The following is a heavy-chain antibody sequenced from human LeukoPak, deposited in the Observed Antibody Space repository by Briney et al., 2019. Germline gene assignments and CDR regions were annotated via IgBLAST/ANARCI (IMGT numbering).Heavy chain of an antibody. CDR3: AKRGVEMATIYYMDV. D-gene: IGHD5-24*01. Sequence: PGGSLRLSCAASGFTFSSYAMHWVRQAPGKGLEWVAVISYDGSNKYYADSVKGRFTISRDNSKNTLYLQMNSLRDEDTAVYYCAKRGVEMATIYYMDVWGKGTAVT. V-gene: IGHV3-30*04. J-gene: IGHJ6*03. CDR1: GFTFSSYA. CDR2: ISYDGSNK.